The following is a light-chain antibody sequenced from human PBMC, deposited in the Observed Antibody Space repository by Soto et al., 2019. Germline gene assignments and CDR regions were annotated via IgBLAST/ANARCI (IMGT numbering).Light chain of an antibody. V-gene: IGLV2-14*01. J-gene: IGLJ2*01. CDR2: EVS. CDR1: NSDLGGYNY. CDR3: SSYTANNIVV. Sequence: QSALTQPASVSGSPGQSITISCTGTNSDLGGYNYVSWYQQHPGKAPKLMISEVSNRPSGVSDRFSGSKSGNTASLTISGLQAEDEAAYYCSSYTANNIVVFGGGTKLTVL.